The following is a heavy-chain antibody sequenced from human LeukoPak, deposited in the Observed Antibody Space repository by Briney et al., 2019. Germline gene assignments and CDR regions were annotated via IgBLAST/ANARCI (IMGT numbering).Heavy chain of an antibody. V-gene: IGHV3-23*01. Sequence: GGSLRLSCAASGFTFSGYAMSWVRQAPGKGLEWVAGISGSGSSTYYADSVEGRFTISRDDSKNTLYLQMNSLTAEDTAVYYCAKDGSGSYWYFFDYWGQGTLVTVSS. CDR1: GFTFSGYA. D-gene: IGHD3-10*01. CDR3: AKDGSGSYWYFFDY. J-gene: IGHJ4*02. CDR2: ISGSGSST.